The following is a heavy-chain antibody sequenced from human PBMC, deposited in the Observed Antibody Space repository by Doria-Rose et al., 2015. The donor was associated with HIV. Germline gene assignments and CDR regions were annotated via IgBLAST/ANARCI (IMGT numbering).Heavy chain of an antibody. J-gene: IGHJ4*02. V-gene: IGHV2-26*01. CDR2: MFSYDER. CDR3: ARIKSSRWYHKYYFDF. Sequence: QITLKESGPVLVKPTETLTPTCTVSGVSLSSPGMGVSWIRQPPGKALEWLANMFSYDERSYNTSLKSRLSISRGTSISQVVLTMTDMDPVDTATYYCARIKSSRWYHKYYFDFWGQGTLVIVSA. D-gene: IGHD6-13*01. CDR1: GVSLSSPGMG.